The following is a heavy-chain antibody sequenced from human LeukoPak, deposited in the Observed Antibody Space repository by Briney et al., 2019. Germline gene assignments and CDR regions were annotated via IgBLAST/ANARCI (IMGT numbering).Heavy chain of an antibody. CDR2: ISYDGSNK. Sequence: GGSLRLSCAASGFTFSNAWMGWVRQAPGKGLEWVAVISYDGSNKYYADSVKGRFTISRDNSKNTLYLQMNSLRAEDTAVYYCARGMVPAAVPSYYYGMDVWGQGTTVTVSS. J-gene: IGHJ6*02. D-gene: IGHD2-2*01. CDR1: GFTFSNAW. V-gene: IGHV3-30-3*01. CDR3: ARGMVPAAVPSYYYGMDV.